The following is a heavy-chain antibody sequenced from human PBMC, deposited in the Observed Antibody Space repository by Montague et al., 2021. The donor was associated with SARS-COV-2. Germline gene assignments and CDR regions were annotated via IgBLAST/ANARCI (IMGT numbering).Heavy chain of an antibody. D-gene: IGHD3-22*01. J-gene: IGHJ4*02. CDR1: GGSISSSSYY. V-gene: IGHV4-39*01. CDR3: DGSSEEEYYFDY. Sequence: SETLSLTCTVSGGSISSSSYYWGWIRQPPGKGLEWIGSIYYSGSTYYNPSLKSRVTRSVDTSKNQFSLKLSSVTAADTAVYYRDGSSEEEYYFDYWGQGTLVTVSS. CDR2: IYYSGST.